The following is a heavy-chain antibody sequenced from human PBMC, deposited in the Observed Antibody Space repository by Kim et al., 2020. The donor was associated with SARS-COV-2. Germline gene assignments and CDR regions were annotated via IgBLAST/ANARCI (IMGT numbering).Heavy chain of an antibody. D-gene: IGHD3-16*01. V-gene: IGHV3-23*01. J-gene: IGHJ4*02. CDR3: AKDGASAIRRHSYFFDY. Sequence: SVHGRFTISRDNSKNTLYLQMSSLRAEDTALYYCAKDGASAIRRHSYFFDYWGQGTQVAVSS.